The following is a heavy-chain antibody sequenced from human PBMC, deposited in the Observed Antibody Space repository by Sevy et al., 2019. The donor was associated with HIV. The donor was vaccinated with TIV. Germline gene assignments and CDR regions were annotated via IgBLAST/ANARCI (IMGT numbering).Heavy chain of an antibody. CDR3: ARGITPSGSSGKDAFDI. D-gene: IGHD1-26*01. V-gene: IGHV3-74*01. J-gene: IGHJ3*02. Sequence: GGSLRLSCAASGFSFSTYYIHWVRQAPGKGLVWASRINRDGSSTSYADSVKGRFTISRDNAKNTVYLQMSSLRDDDTAVYYCARGITPSGSSGKDAFDIWGQGTMVTVSS. CDR2: INRDGSST. CDR1: GFSFSTYY.